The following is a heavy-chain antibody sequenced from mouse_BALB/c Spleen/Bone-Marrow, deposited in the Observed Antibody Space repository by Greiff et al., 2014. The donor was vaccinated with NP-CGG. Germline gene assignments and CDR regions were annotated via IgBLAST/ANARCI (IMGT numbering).Heavy chain of an antibody. Sequence: DVQLQESGAELVKPGASVKLSCTASGFNIKDTYMHWVKQRPEQGLEWIGRIDPANGNTKYDPKFQGKATITADTSSNTTYLRLSSLTSEDTAVYYCALYYDYDVGYWGQGTTLTVSS. CDR1: GFNIKDTY. J-gene: IGHJ2*01. D-gene: IGHD2-4*01. V-gene: IGHV14-3*02. CDR3: ALYYDYDVGY. CDR2: IDPANGNT.